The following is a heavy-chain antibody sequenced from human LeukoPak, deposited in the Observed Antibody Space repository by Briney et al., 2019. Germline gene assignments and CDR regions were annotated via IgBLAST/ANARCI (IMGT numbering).Heavy chain of an antibody. V-gene: IGHV4-59*01. CDR3: ARAVAALGWYFDL. J-gene: IGHJ2*01. D-gene: IGHD6-6*01. CDR2: IYYSGST. Sequence: PSETLSLTCTVSGGSISSYYWSWIRQPPGKGLEWIGYIYYSGSTNYNPSPKSRVTISVDTSKNQFCLKLSSVTAADTAVYYCARAVAALGWYFDLWGRGTLVTVSS. CDR1: GGSISSYY.